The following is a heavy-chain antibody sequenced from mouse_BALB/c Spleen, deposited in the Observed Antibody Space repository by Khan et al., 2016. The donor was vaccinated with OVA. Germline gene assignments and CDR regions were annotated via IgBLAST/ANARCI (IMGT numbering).Heavy chain of an antibody. D-gene: IGHD1-1*01. CDR3: MREAVVDIYWYFDV. J-gene: IGHJ1*01. Sequence: EVQLVESGGGSVQSGGSLRLSCATSGFTFTDYYMSWVRQPPGKALEWLGFIRNKANGYITEYSASVKCRFTISRDNSQSVLYLQVNILRAEDSGTYYCMREAVVDIYWYFDVWGAGTTVTVSS. CDR1: GFTFTDYY. V-gene: IGHV7-3*02. CDR2: IRNKANGYIT.